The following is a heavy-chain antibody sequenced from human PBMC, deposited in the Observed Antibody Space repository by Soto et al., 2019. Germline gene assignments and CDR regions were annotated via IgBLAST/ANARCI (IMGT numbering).Heavy chain of an antibody. D-gene: IGHD2-15*01. CDR3: ANPRGYCSGGRYTCMDV. J-gene: IGHJ6*02. V-gene: IGHV1-69*01. Sequence: QVQLVQSGAEVKKTASSVKVSCKASGGTFSSYAISWVRQAPGQGVEWMGGIIPSFGTANYAQKLQGRVTSRADESTSTAYRELSSLRSEDTSVYYCANPRGYCSGGRYTCMDVWGQGTTVTVSS. CDR1: GGTFSSYA. CDR2: IIPSFGTA.